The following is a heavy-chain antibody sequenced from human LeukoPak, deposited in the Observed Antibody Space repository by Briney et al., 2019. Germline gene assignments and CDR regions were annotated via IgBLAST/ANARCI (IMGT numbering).Heavy chain of an antibody. J-gene: IGHJ4*02. D-gene: IGHD4-17*01. CDR3: ARSLMTTVFDY. CDR2: ISSSSSYI. V-gene: IGHV3-21*01. Sequence: GGSLRLSCAASGFTFSSYSMNWVRQAPGKGLEWVSSISSSSSYIYYADSVKGRFTISRDNAKNSLYLQMNSLRAEDAAVYYCARSLMTTVFDYWGQGTLVTVSS. CDR1: GFTFSSYS.